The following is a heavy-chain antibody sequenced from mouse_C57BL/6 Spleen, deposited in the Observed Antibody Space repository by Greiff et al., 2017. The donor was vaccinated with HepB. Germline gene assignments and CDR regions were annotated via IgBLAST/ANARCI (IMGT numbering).Heavy chain of an antibody. CDR2: IDPETGGT. J-gene: IGHJ3*01. CDR3: TRDDYDYDPALFAY. D-gene: IGHD2-4*01. V-gene: IGHV1-15*01. CDR1: GYTFTDYE. Sequence: QVQLQQSGAELVRPGASVTLSCKASGYTFTDYEMHWVKQTPVHGLEWIGAIDPETGGTAYNQKFKGKAILTADKSSSTAYMELRSLTSEDSAVYYCTRDDYDYDPALFAYWGQGTLVTVSA.